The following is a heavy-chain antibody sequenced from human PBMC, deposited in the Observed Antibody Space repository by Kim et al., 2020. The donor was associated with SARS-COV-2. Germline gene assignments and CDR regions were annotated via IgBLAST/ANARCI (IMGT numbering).Heavy chain of an antibody. J-gene: IGHJ4*02. Sequence: GGSLRLSCAASGFIFSNYGMTWVRQAPGKGLDWVSSIDNAGWPNYADSVKGRFTIPRDNSKNTLHLQMNSLNVEDTAVYYCAKITDHYYENWGQGTLVTVSA. D-gene: IGHD3-22*01. CDR1: GFIFSNYG. V-gene: IGHV3-23*01. CDR3: AKITDHYYEN. CDR2: IDNAGWP.